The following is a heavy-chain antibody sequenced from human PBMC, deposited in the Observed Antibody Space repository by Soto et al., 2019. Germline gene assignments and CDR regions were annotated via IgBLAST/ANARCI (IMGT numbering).Heavy chain of an antibody. V-gene: IGHV3-53*04. CDR3: ASLLIAVAAKRNYYYYYYMDV. D-gene: IGHD6-19*01. CDR2: IYSGGST. Sequence: GGSLRLSCAASGFTVSSNYMSWVRQAPGKGLEWVSVIYSGGSTYYADSVKGRFTISRHNSKNTLYLQMNSLRAEDTAVYYCASLLIAVAAKRNYYYYYYMDVWGKGTTVTVSS. CDR1: GFTVSSNY. J-gene: IGHJ6*03.